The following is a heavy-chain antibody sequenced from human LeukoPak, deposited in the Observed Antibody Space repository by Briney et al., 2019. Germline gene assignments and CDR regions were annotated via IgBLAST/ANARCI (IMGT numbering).Heavy chain of an antibody. CDR2: IYYSGST. CDR1: GGSISSSSYY. Sequence: SETLSLTCTVSGGSISSSSYYWGWIRQPPGKGLEWIGSIYYSGSTYYNPSLKSRVTISVDTSKNQFSLKLSSVTAADTAVYYCARHSGGNNYYYYYMDVWGKGTTVTVSS. CDR3: ARHSGGNNYYYYYMDV. V-gene: IGHV4-39*01. J-gene: IGHJ6*03. D-gene: IGHD4-23*01.